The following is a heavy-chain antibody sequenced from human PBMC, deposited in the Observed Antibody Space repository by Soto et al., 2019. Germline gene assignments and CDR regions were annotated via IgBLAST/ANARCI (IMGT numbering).Heavy chain of an antibody. Sequence: SETLSLTCTVSGGSISSGGYYWSWIRQHPGKGLEWIGYIYYSGSTYYNPSLKSRVTISVDTSKNQFSLKLSSVTAADTAVYYCSRIYCRGGSCYGGADWFDPWGQGTLVTVSS. CDR2: IYYSGST. V-gene: IGHV4-31*03. CDR3: SRIYCRGGSCYGGADWFDP. J-gene: IGHJ5*02. CDR1: GGSISSGGYY. D-gene: IGHD2-15*01.